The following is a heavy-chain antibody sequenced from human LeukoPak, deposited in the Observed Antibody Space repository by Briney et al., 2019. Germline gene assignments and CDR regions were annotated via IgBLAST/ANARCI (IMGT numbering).Heavy chain of an antibody. CDR1: GFTFSSYA. J-gene: IGHJ4*02. CDR3: AKDAGIGAGGIFEY. CDR2: ISGTGGST. D-gene: IGHD6-13*01. V-gene: IGHV3-23*01. Sequence: PGGSLRLSCAASGFTFSSYAMSWVRQAPGQGLEWVSAISGTGGSTYHADSVKGRFTISRDNSKNTLYLQMNSLRAEDTAVYYCAKDAGIGAGGIFEYWGQGTLVTVSS.